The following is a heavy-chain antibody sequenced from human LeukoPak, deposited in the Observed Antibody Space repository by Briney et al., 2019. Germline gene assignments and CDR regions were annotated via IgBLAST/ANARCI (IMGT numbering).Heavy chain of an antibody. D-gene: IGHD6-13*01. CDR2: IYHSGST. V-gene: IGHV4-38-2*01. CDR1: GYSISSGYY. Sequence: PSETLSLTCAVSGYSISSGYYWGWIRQPPGKGLEWIGSIYHSGSTYYNPSLKSRVTISVDTSKNQFSLKLSSVTAADTAMYYCARLDSSSWTNVGWDYWGQGTLVTVSS. CDR3: ARLDSSSWTNVGWDY. J-gene: IGHJ4*02.